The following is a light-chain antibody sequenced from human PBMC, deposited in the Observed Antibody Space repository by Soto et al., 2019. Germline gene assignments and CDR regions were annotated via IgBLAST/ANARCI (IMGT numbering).Light chain of an antibody. CDR2: VGTDGIVG. J-gene: IGLJ2*01. CDR3: GADHGSGRDFVVV. Sequence: QSVLTQPPSASGSLGAAVTLTCTLSSGHSNYKVDWYQQRPGKAPRFLMRVGTDGIVGSKGDGIPDRFSVFGSGLNRFLTISNIQEEDESDYHCGADHGSGRDFVVVFGGGTKLTVL. CDR1: SGHSNYK. V-gene: IGLV9-49*03.